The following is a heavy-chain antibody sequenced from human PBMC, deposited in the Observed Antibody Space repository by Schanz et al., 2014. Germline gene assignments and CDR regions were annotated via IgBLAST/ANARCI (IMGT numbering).Heavy chain of an antibody. J-gene: IGHJ4*02. CDR3: ARIGGSIFDY. D-gene: IGHD3-10*01. V-gene: IGHV3-21*04. CDR2: ISTSGTYM. Sequence: EVQLVESGGGVVQPGRSLRLSCVASGFAFSSFAMTWVRQAPGRGLEWVSSISTSGTYMYNADSVKGRFTISRDNSKNSRYLQMNSLRAEDTAVYYCARIGGSIFDYWAQGTLVTVSS. CDR1: GFAFSSFA.